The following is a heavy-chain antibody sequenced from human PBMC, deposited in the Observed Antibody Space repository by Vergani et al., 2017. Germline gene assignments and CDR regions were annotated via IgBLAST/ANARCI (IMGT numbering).Heavy chain of an antibody. J-gene: IGHJ6*03. V-gene: IGHV1-69*01. CDR2: IIPIFGTA. CDR1: GGTFSSYA. CDR3: ARNRFLGWIDSFESYYYYMDV. Sequence: QVQLVQSGAEVKKPGSSVKVSCKASGGTFSSYAISWVRQAPGQGLEWMGGIIPIFGTANYAQKFQGRVTITADESTSTAYMELSSLRSDDTAVYYCARNRFLGWIDSFESYYYYMDVWGKGTTVTVSS. D-gene: IGHD3-3*01.